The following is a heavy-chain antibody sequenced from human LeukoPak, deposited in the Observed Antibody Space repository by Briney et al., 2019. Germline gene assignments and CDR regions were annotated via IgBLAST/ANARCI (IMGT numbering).Heavy chain of an antibody. D-gene: IGHD2-2*01. Sequence: SETLSLTCTVSGGSISSYYWSWIRQPAGKGLEWIGRIYTSGSTNYNPSLKSRVTMSVDTSKSQFSLKLSSVTAADTAVYYCARDASYCSSTSCYKGTYYYYYMDVWGKGTTVTVSS. CDR2: IYTSGST. J-gene: IGHJ6*03. CDR1: GGSISSYY. V-gene: IGHV4-4*07. CDR3: ARDASYCSSTSCYKGTYYYYYMDV.